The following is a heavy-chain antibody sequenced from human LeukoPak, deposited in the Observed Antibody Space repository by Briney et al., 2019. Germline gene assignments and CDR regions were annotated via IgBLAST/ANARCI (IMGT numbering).Heavy chain of an antibody. D-gene: IGHD1-26*01. CDR1: GYTLTGYY. CDR2: INPNSGGT. V-gene: IGHV1-2*02. CDR3: ARDLSGSYYLGDY. Sequence: ASVKVSCKASGYTLTGYYIHWVRQAPGQGLEWMGWINPNSGGTNYAQKFQGRVTMTRDTSISTAYMELSRLRSDDTAVYYCARDLSGSYYLGDYWGQGTLVTVSS. J-gene: IGHJ4*02.